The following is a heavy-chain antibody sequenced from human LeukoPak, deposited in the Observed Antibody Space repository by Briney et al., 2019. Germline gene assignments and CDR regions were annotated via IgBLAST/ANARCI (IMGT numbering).Heavy chain of an antibody. CDR2: IKQDRSDK. V-gene: IGHV3-7*04. J-gene: IGHJ3*02. D-gene: IGHD2-21*01. CDR1: GFTFSSYW. Sequence: GGSLRLSCAASGFTFSSYWMSWVRQAPGKGLQWVANIKQDRSDKYYVDSVKGRFTISRDNAKNSLNLQMSSLRAEDTAVYYCAREGLWVGPDSGKTRHPYWEIWGQGTMVTVSS. CDR3: AREGLWVGPDSGKTRHPYWEI.